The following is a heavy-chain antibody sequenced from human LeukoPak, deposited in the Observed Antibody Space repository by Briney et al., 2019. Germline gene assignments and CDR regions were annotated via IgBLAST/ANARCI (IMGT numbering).Heavy chain of an antibody. CDR3: ARGRSYYYGSGSHFY. Sequence: TSETLSLTCAVYGGSFSGYYWGWIRQPPGEGLEWIGEINHSGSTNYNPSLKSRVTISVDTSKNQFSLKLSSVTAADTAVYYCARGRSYYYGSGSHFYWGQGTLVTVSS. V-gene: IGHV4-34*01. J-gene: IGHJ4*02. CDR1: GGSFSGYY. D-gene: IGHD3-10*01. CDR2: INHSGST.